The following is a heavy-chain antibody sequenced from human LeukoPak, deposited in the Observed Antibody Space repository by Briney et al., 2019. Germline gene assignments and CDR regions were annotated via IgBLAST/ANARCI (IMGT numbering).Heavy chain of an antibody. CDR3: AKDLRGLSSSWYDY. V-gene: IGHV3-23*01. CDR2: ISGSGGST. D-gene: IGHD6-13*01. J-gene: IGHJ4*02. Sequence: PGGSLRLSCAASGFTFSSYAMSWVRQAPGKGLEWVSAISGSGGSTYYADSVKGRFTISRDNSKNTLYLQMNSLRAEDTAVYYCAKDLRGLSSSWYDYWGQGTLVTVSS. CDR1: GFTFSSYA.